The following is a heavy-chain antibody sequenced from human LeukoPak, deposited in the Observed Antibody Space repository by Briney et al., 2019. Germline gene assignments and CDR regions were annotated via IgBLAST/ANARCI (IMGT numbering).Heavy chain of an antibody. CDR2: ISSSGSTI. D-gene: IGHD4-17*01. CDR3: ARSPPESYGDYPYYFDY. J-gene: IGHJ4*02. CDR1: GFTFSDYY. V-gene: IGHV3-11*04. Sequence: KSGRSLRLSCAASGFTFSDYYMSWIRQAPGKGLEWVSYISSSGSTIYYADSVKGRFTISRDNAKNSLYLQMNSLRAEDTAVYYCARSPPESYGDYPYYFDYWGQGTLVTVSS.